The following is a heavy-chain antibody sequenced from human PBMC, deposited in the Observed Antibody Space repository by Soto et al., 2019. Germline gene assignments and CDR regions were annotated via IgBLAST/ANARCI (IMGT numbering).Heavy chain of an antibody. Sequence: ASVKVSCKASGYTFTGYYMHWVRQAPGQGLEWMGWINPNSGGTNYAQKFQGRVTMTRDTSISTAYMELSRLRSDDTAVYYCAREGISGWYFQDWFDPWGQGTLVTVSS. J-gene: IGHJ5*02. V-gene: IGHV1-2*02. CDR1: GYTFTGYY. CDR3: AREGISGWYFQDWFDP. CDR2: INPNSGGT. D-gene: IGHD6-19*01.